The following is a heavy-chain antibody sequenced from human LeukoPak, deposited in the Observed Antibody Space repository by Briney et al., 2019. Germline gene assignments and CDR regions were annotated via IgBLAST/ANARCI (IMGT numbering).Heavy chain of an antibody. CDR3: ARGQYHLLYWYFDL. V-gene: IGHV4-4*07. Sequence: SETLSLTCTVSGGSISSYYWSWIRQPAGKGLEWIGRIYSSGSTNYNPSLKSRVTMSVDTSKNQFSLKLSSVTAADTAVYYCARGQYHLLYWYFDLWGRGTLVTVFS. CDR2: IYSSGST. J-gene: IGHJ2*01. D-gene: IGHD2-2*01. CDR1: GGSISSYY.